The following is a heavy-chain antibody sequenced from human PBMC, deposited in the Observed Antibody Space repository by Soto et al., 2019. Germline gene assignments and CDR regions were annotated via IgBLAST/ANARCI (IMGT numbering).Heavy chain of an antibody. CDR3: AKEQWAGVATNFNYFDY. Sequence: GGSLRLSCAASGFTFYNYWVHWVRQAPGKGLVWVSRVNGDGSTTNYADSVKGRFTISRDNAKNSLYLQMSSLRAEDTALYYCAKEQWAGVATNFNYFDYWGQGTLVTVSS. D-gene: IGHD5-12*01. CDR1: GFTFYNYW. V-gene: IGHV3-74*01. CDR2: VNGDGSTT. J-gene: IGHJ4*02.